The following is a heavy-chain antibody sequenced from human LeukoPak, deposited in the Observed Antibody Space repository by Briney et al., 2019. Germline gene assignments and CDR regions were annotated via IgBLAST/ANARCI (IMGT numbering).Heavy chain of an antibody. V-gene: IGHV3-23*01. J-gene: IGHJ4*02. D-gene: IGHD3-9*01. CDR2: ISGSGDST. Sequence: PGGSLRLSCAASGFTFSSYAMSWVRQAPGKGLEWVSAISGSGDSTYYADSVKGRFTISRDNSKNTLYLQMNSLRAEDTAVYYCAKEGYYNILTAYYVDYWGQGTLVTVSS. CDR1: GFTFSSYA. CDR3: AKEGYYNILTAYYVDY.